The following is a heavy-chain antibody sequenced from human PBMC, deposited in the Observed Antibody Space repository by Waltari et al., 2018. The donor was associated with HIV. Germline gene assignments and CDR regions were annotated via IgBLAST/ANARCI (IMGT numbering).Heavy chain of an antibody. CDR1: GFTITTCH. D-gene: IGHD3-16*01. CDR2: ISGSGLTS. J-gene: IGHJ5*02. CDR3: ASAFYFGTPPVT. V-gene: IGHV3-23*04. Sequence: VQLVESGGGLVQPGWSLILSFAGLGFTITTCHITWVRQAPGKGLEWVTIISGSGLTSYYAESVRGRFTISRDNVKNTLYLEMNNLRADDTAIYYCASAFYFGTPPVTWGRGTLVTVSS.